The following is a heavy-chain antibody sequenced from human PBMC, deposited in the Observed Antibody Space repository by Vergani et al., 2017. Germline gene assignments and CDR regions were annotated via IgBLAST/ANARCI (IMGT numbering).Heavy chain of an antibody. Sequence: QVQLQQWGAGLLKPSETLSLTFAVYGGSFSGYYWSWIRQPPGKGLEWIGEINHSGSTNYNPSLKSRVTISVDTSKNQFSLKLSSVTAADTAVYYCARAGYSSGYYYYFDYWGQGTLVTVSS. CDR2: INHSGST. CDR3: ARAGYSSGYYYYFDY. D-gene: IGHD3-22*01. CDR1: GGSFSGYY. V-gene: IGHV4-34*01. J-gene: IGHJ4*02.